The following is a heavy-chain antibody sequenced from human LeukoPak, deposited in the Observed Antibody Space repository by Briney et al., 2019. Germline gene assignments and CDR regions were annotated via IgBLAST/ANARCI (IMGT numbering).Heavy chain of an antibody. Sequence: PGGSQRLSCAASGFRFSSYAMTWVRQAPGKGLEWVSVISDSGTDTYYADSVKGRFTISRDNSKTTLYLQMNGLRAEDTAVYYCARARSYYYGLDVWGQGTTVTVSS. CDR3: ARARSYYYGLDV. CDR2: ISDSGTDT. CDR1: GFRFSSYA. J-gene: IGHJ6*02. V-gene: IGHV3-23*01.